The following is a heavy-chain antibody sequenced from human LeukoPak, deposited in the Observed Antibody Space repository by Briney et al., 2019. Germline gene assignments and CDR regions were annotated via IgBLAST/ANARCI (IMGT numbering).Heavy chain of an antibody. CDR1: GGSISSSSYY. J-gene: IGHJ4*02. CDR2: IYYSGST. D-gene: IGHD2-15*01. Sequence: PSETLSLTCSVSGGSISSSSYYWGWIRQPPGKGLEWIGSIYYSGSTYYNSSLKSRATISVDTSKSQFSLRLSSVTAADTAVYYCARTYCRGGSCHFDYWGQGTLVTVSS. CDR3: ARTYCRGGSCHFDY. V-gene: IGHV4-39*01.